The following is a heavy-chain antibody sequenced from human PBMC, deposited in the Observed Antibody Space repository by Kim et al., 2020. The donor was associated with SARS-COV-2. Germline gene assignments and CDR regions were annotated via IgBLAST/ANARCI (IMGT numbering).Heavy chain of an antibody. CDR3: ARDRMIVVVTDAFDI. D-gene: IGHD3-22*01. J-gene: IGHJ3*02. V-gene: IGHV1-18*01. Sequence: QKLQGRVTMTTDTSTSTAYMELRSLRSDDTAVYYCARDRMIVVVTDAFDIWGQGTMVTVSS.